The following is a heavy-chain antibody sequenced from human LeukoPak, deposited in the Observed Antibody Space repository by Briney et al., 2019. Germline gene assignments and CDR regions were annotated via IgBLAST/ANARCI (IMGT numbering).Heavy chain of an antibody. Sequence: GASVKVSCKASGYTFTSYYMYWVRQAPGQGLEWMGGILPIVNTADYAQKFQGRVTITADESTSTAYMDLSSLRSEDTAVYYCARLTIGDYGDRESGFDYWGQGTLVTVSS. V-gene: IGHV1-69*13. D-gene: IGHD4-17*01. CDR3: ARLTIGDYGDRESGFDY. J-gene: IGHJ4*02. CDR1: GYTFTSYY. CDR2: ILPIVNTA.